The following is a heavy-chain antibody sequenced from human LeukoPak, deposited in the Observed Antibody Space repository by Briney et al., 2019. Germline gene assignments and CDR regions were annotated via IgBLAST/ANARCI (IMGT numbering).Heavy chain of an antibody. D-gene: IGHD2-2*02. Sequence: GASVKVSCKTSGYTFMSYGLIWVRQAPGQGLEWMGWISAYNGSTNYAQKLQGRVTMTTDTSTSTAYIELRSLTFDDTAVYFCARDCPTASCYSGHWGQGTLVTVSS. CDR1: GYTFMSYG. CDR3: ARDCPTASCYSGH. J-gene: IGHJ4*02. V-gene: IGHV1-18*01. CDR2: ISAYNGST.